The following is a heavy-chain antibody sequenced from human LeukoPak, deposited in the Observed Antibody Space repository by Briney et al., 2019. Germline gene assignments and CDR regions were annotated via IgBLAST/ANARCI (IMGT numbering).Heavy chain of an antibody. D-gene: IGHD1-26*01. J-gene: IGHJ4*02. Sequence: GGSLRLSCAASGFTFSSYSMNWVRQAPGKGLEWVSYISSSSSTIYYADSVKGRFTISRDNAKNSLYLQMNSLRAEDTAVYYCARGVSPLVGARGGYWGQGTLVTVSS. CDR1: GFTFSSYS. CDR2: ISSSSSTI. CDR3: ARGVSPLVGARGGY. V-gene: IGHV3-48*01.